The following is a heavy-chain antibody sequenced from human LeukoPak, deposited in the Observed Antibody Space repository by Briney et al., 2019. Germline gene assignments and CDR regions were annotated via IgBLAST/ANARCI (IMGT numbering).Heavy chain of an antibody. Sequence: GGSLSLSCAASGFTFSSYSMKWVRPAPGEVLGWVSSISSSSSYIYYADSVKGLFTISRDNAKNSLYLQMNSLRAEDTGVYYCAREGRVSMYFDYWGQGTLVTVSS. CDR2: ISSSSSYI. CDR1: GFTFSSYS. CDR3: AREGRVSMYFDY. V-gene: IGHV3-21*01. J-gene: IGHJ4*02. D-gene: IGHD2-8*02.